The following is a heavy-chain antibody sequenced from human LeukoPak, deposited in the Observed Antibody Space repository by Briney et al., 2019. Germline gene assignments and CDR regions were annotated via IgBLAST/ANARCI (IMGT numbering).Heavy chain of an antibody. V-gene: IGHV1-2*02. Sequence: ASVKVSCKASGYTFTGYYMHWVRQAPGQGLEWMGWINPNSGGTNYAQKFQGRVTMTRDTSISTAYMELSRLRSDDTAVYYCARRGGDYYDSSGHLHWGQGTLVTVSS. D-gene: IGHD3-22*01. CDR2: INPNSGGT. J-gene: IGHJ4*02. CDR3: ARRGGDYYDSSGHLH. CDR1: GYTFTGYY.